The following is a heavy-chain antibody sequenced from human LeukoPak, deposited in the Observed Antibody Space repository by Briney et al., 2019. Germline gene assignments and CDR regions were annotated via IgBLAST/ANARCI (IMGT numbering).Heavy chain of an antibody. D-gene: IGHD3-22*01. Sequence: ASVKVSCKASGGTFSSYAISWVRQAPGQGLEWMGGIIPIFGTANYAQKFQGRVTITTDESTSTAYMELSSLRSDDTAMYYCARGIVVITDYYYYYMDVWGKGTTVTVSS. CDR2: IIPIFGTA. CDR3: ARGIVVITDYYYYYMDV. J-gene: IGHJ6*03. CDR1: GGTFSSYA. V-gene: IGHV1-69*05.